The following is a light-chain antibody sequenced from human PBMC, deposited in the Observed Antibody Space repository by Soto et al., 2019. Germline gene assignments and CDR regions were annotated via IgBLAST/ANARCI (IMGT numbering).Light chain of an antibody. CDR2: EVD. J-gene: IGLJ1*01. CDR1: SSDVGFYNY. V-gene: IGLV2-14*01. Sequence: QSVLTQPASVSGSPGQSITISCTGTSSDVGFYNYVSWYQQEHPGKAPKLMIYEVDNRPSGVSIRFSGSKSGNTASLTISGLLDEDEADCYCSSYEHGSTYVFGTGTKVTV. CDR3: SSYEHGSTYV.